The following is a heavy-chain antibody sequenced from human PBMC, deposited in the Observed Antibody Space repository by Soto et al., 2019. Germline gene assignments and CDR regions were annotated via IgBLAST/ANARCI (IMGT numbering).Heavy chain of an antibody. Sequence: PSETLSLTCTVSGGSISSSSYYWGWIRQPPGKGLEWIGSIYYSGSTYYNPSLKSRVTISVDTSKNQFSLKLSSVTAADTAVYYCARHSYDSSGWRPNWFDPWGQGTLVT. CDR1: GGSISSSSYY. V-gene: IGHV4-39*01. D-gene: IGHD6-19*01. CDR2: IYYSGST. CDR3: ARHSYDSSGWRPNWFDP. J-gene: IGHJ5*02.